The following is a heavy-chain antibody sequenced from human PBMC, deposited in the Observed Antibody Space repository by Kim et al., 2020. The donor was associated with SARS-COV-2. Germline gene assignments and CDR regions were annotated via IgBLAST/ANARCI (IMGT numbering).Heavy chain of an antibody. D-gene: IGHD3-22*01. J-gene: IGHJ4*02. CDR1: GGTFSSYA. CDR2: IIPIFGTA. V-gene: IGHV1-69*13. Sequence: SVKVSCKASGGTFSSYAISWVRQAPGQGLEWMGGIIPIFGTANYAQKFQGRVTITADESTSTAYMELSSLRSEDTAVYFCARATYYYDSSGYFSDYWGQGTLVTVSS. CDR3: ARATYYYDSSGYFSDY.